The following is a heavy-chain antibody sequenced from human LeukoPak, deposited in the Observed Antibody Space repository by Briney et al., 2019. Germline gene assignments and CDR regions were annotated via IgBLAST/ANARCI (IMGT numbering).Heavy chain of an antibody. Sequence: GGSLRLSCATSGFTFSSYAMSWVRQAPGKGLEWVAIISNSGGVTNYADSVKGWFTVSRDSSKNTLYLQMNSLRAEDTAFYYCAKGSGSSGYFANYWGQGALVTVSS. D-gene: IGHD3-22*01. CDR2: ISNSGGVT. J-gene: IGHJ4*02. V-gene: IGHV3-23*01. CDR3: AKGSGSSGYFANY. CDR1: GFTFSSYA.